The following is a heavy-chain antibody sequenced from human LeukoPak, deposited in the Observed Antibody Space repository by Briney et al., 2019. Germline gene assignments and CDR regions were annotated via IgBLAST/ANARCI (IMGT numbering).Heavy chain of an antibody. Sequence: GGSLRLSCAASGFTFDAYSMHWVSQAPGGGLEWVSLIDRRCHRRFYADSVEGRFTISRDNSRNSLYLHMSSLRAEDTALYYCVKEVIYSSWVSFDSWGRGTLVSVSS. CDR3: VKEVIYSSWVSFDS. CDR1: GFTFDAYS. CDR2: IDRRCHRR. V-gene: IGHV3-43*01. J-gene: IGHJ4*02. D-gene: IGHD4-11*01.